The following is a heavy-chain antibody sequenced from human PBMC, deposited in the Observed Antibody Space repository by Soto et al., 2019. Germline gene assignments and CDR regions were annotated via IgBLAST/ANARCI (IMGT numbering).Heavy chain of an antibody. D-gene: IGHD2-21*02. Sequence: QVQLVQSGAEVKKPGASVKVSCKASGYTFTSYGISWVRQAPGQGLEWMGWISAYNGNTNYAQNLQGKVTMTTDISTSSAYIELRSLKYDDTAMYYCARGDCNLDYWGQGTLVTVSS. V-gene: IGHV1-18*01. CDR1: GYTFTSYG. CDR3: ARGDCNLDY. J-gene: IGHJ4*02. CDR2: ISAYNGNT.